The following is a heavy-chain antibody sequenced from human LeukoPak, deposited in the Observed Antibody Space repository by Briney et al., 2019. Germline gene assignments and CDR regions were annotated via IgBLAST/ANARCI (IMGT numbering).Heavy chain of an antibody. CDR1: GYTFTSYA. J-gene: IGHJ4*02. CDR3: ARNGDVEMATIVNFDY. V-gene: IGHV1-69*13. D-gene: IGHD5-12*01. CDR2: IIPIFGTA. Sequence: SVKVSCKASGYTFTSYAINWVRQAPGQGLEWMGGIIPIFGTANYAQKFQGRVTITADESTSTAYMELSSLRSEDTAVYYCARNGDVEMATIVNFDYWGQGTLVTVSS.